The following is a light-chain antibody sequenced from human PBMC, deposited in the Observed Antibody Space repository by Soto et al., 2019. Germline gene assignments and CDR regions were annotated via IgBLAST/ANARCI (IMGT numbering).Light chain of an antibody. J-gene: IGLJ3*02. CDR3: WSYAASYTWV. CDR1: SSDVGGYNY. V-gene: IGLV2-11*01. CDR2: DVS. Sequence: QSALTQPRSVSGSPGQSVTISCTGTSSDVGGYNYVSWYQQHPGKAPKLMIYDVSKRPPGVPDRFSGSKSGNTASLTSSGLQAEDEADCYCWSYAASYTWVFGGGTKLTVL.